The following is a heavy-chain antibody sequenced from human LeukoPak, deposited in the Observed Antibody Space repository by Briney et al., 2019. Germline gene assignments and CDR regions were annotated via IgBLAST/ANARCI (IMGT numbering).Heavy chain of an antibody. CDR2: INPSGGST. J-gene: IGHJ3*02. Sequence: ASVKVSCKASGYTFTSYYMHWVRQAPGQGLEWMGIINPSGGSTNYAQKFQGRVTITADESTSTAYMELSSLRSEDTAVYYCARSPTRITMIVVAPGAFDIWGQGTMVTVSS. CDR3: ARSPTRITMIVVAPGAFDI. D-gene: IGHD3-22*01. CDR1: GYTFTSYY. V-gene: IGHV1-46*01.